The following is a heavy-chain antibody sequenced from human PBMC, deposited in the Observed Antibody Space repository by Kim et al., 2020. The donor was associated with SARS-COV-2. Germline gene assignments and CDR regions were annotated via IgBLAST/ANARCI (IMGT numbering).Heavy chain of an antibody. D-gene: IGHD1-26*01. CDR3: ARGIASYVY. V-gene: IGHV4-4*07. J-gene: IGHJ4*02. CDR1: GGSISGYY. CDR2: FYSSGST. Sequence: SETLSLTCTVSGGSISGYYWSWIRQPAGKGLEWIGRFYSSGSTNYNPSFKSRVTMSVDTSKNQISLKLNSVTAADTAVYYCARGIASYVYWGQGTLVTVS.